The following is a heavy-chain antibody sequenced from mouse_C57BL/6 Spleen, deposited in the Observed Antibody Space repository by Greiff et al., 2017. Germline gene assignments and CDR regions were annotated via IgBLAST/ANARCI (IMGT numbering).Heavy chain of an antibody. V-gene: IGHV10-1*01. Sequence: VQLKESGGGLVQPKGSLKLSCAASGFSFNTYAMNWVRQAPGKGLEWVARIRSKGNNYATYYADSVKDRFTISRDDSEIMLYLQINNFKAEDTAMSFCVSQIYDGYSGYFDVWGTGTTVTVSS. CDR2: IRSKGNNYAT. J-gene: IGHJ1*03. CDR1: GFSFNTYA. CDR3: VSQIYDGYSGYFDV. D-gene: IGHD2-3*01.